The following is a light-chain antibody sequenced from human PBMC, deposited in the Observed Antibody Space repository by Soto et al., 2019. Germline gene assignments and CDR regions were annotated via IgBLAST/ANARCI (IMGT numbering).Light chain of an antibody. CDR2: WAS. Sequence: DIVMTQSPDSRAVSLGERATIYCMSSQSVLYDSNNKSYLAWYQQKPGQPPKLLIYWASTRESGVPDRFSGSGSATDLTLTISSLQAEDVAVYFCQQYYSAPPTFGQGTKVEIK. CDR3: QQYYSAPPT. CDR1: QSVLYDSNNKSY. V-gene: IGKV4-1*01. J-gene: IGKJ1*01.